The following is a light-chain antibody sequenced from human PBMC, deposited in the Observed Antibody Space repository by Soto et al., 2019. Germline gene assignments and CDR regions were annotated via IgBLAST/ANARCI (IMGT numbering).Light chain of an antibody. CDR3: SSYTSSSTQV. J-gene: IGLJ1*01. V-gene: IGLV2-14*01. CDR2: EVS. CDR1: SSDVGGYNY. Sequence: QSVLTHPASVSWSPGQSITISCTGTSSDVGGYNYVSWYQQHPGKAPKLMIYEVSNRPSGVSNRFSGSKSGNTASLTISGLQAEDEADYYCSSYTSSSTQVFGTGTKVTVL.